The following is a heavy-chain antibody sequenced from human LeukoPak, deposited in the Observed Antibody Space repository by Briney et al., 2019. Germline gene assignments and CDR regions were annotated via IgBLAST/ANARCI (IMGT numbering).Heavy chain of an antibody. CDR3: ARGHPANSSSWYGSFDY. V-gene: IGHV4-34*01. D-gene: IGHD6-13*01. Sequence: PSETLSLTCAVYGGSFSGYYWSWIRQPPGKGLEWIGEINHSGTTNYNPSLKSRVTISVDTSKNQFSLKLSSVTAADTAVYYCARGHPANSSSWYGSFDYWGQGTLVTVS. CDR2: INHSGTT. CDR1: GGSFSGYY. J-gene: IGHJ4*02.